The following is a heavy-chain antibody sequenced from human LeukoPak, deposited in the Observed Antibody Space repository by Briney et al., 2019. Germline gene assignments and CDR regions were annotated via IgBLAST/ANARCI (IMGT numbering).Heavy chain of an antibody. CDR2: VRYTGSS. CDR1: GGSVRRSDYY. V-gene: IGHV4-39*01. J-gene: IGHJ4*02. Sequence: TSETLSLTCSVSGGSVRRSDYYWAWIRQPPGKGLEWIGSVRYTGSSYYTPSHQSRVTISLDMSNNQFSLRMNSVTAADTAVYFCASYFDDTGTASFGNWGQGILVTVSS. CDR3: ASYFDDTGTASFGN. D-gene: IGHD3-22*01.